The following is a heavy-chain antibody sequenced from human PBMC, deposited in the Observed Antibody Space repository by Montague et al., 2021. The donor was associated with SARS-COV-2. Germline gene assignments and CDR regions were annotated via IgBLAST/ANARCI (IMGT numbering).Heavy chain of an antibody. CDR2: MSYDGSNK. D-gene: IGHD3-9*01. CDR1: GFTFSSYA. Sequence: SLRLSRAASGFTFSSYAMHWVRQAPGKGLEWVAVMSYDGSNKYYADSVKGRFTISRDNSKNTPYLQMNSLRAEDTAVYYCARDPPYFDSGGFLDYWGQGTLVTVSS. V-gene: IGHV3-30-3*01. J-gene: IGHJ4*02. CDR3: ARDPPYFDSGGFLDY.